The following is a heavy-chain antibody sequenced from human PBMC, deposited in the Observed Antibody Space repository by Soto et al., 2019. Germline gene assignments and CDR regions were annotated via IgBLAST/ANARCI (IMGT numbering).Heavy chain of an antibody. V-gene: IGHV3-30*18. J-gene: IGHJ4*02. CDR1: GFTFSSYG. D-gene: IGHD5-12*01. Sequence: GGSLRLSCAASGFTFSSYGMHWVRQAPGKGLEWVAVISYDGSNKYYADSVKGRFTISRDNSKNTLYLQMISLRAEDTAVYYCAKDAVDSGYDSSFDYWGQGTLVTVSS. CDR3: AKDAVDSGYDSSFDY. CDR2: ISYDGSNK.